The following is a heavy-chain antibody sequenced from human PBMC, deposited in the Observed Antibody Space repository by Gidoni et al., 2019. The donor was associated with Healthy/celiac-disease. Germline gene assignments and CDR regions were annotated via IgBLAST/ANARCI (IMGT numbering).Heavy chain of an antibody. CDR3: ARDLVVVVPAAITGWFDP. D-gene: IGHD2-2*01. Sequence: EVQLVESGGGLVTPGGSLRLSCAASGFPSSSYIMNWVRQAPGKGLGLVSSMSSGSSYIYSADSVKGLLTISRDNAKNSLYLQMNSLRAEDTAVYYCARDLVVVVPAAITGWFDPWGQGTLVTVSS. J-gene: IGHJ5*02. CDR2: MSSGSSYI. CDR1: GFPSSSYI. V-gene: IGHV3-21*01.